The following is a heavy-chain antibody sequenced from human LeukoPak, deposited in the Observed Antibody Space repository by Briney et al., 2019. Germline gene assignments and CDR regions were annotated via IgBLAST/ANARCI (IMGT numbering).Heavy chain of an antibody. CDR1: GGPISSYY. Sequence: SETLSLTCTVSGGPISSYYWSWIRQPAGKGLEWIGRIYTSGSTNYNPSLKSRVTMSVDTSKNQFSLKLSSVTAADTAVYYCARDIFCSSTSCYNLNWFDPWGQGTLVTVSS. CDR2: IYTSGST. V-gene: IGHV4-4*07. CDR3: ARDIFCSSTSCYNLNWFDP. D-gene: IGHD2-2*02. J-gene: IGHJ5*02.